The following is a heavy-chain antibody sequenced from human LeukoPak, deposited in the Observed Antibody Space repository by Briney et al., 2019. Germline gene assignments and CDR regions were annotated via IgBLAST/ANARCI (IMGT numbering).Heavy chain of an antibody. CDR2: VYSSGSS. CDR1: GGSINNYY. D-gene: IGHD5-24*01. CDR3: ARGQMATIPDY. V-gene: IGHV4-59*08. J-gene: IGHJ4*02. Sequence: SETLSLTCTVSGGSINNYYWSWIRQPPGKGLEWIGYVYSSGSSYYNPSLKSRSIISIDTSRNLFSLKLSSVTAADTAVYYCARGQMATIPDYWGQGTLVTVSS.